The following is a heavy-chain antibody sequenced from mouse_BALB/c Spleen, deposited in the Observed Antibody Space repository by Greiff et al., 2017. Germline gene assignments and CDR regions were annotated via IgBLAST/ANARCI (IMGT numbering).Heavy chain of an antibody. D-gene: IGHD2-4*01. CDR1: GYTFTDYW. J-gene: IGHJ3*01. V-gene: IGHV1-69*01. Sequence: QVQLQQSGAELVMPGASVKMSCKASGYTFTDYWMHWVKQRPGQGLEWIGAIDTSDSYTSYNQKFKGKATLTVDESSSTAYMQLSSLTSEDSAVYYCASGDDYDWFAYWGQGTLVTVSA. CDR2: IDTSDSYT. CDR3: ASGDDYDWFAY.